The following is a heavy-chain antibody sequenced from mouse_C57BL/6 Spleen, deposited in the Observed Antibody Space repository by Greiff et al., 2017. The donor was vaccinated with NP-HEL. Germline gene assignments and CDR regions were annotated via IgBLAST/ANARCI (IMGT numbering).Heavy chain of an antibody. CDR1: GFSLTSYG. CDR2: IWRGGST. J-gene: IGHJ4*01. Sequence: QVQLQQSGPGLVQPSQSLSITCTVSGFSLTSYGVHWVRQSPGKGLEWLGVIWRGGSTDYNVAFMSRLSITKDNSKSQVFFKMNSLQADDTAIYYCAAHYYGDAMDYWGQGTSVTVSS. CDR3: AAHYYGDAMDY. D-gene: IGHD1-1*01. V-gene: IGHV2-5*01.